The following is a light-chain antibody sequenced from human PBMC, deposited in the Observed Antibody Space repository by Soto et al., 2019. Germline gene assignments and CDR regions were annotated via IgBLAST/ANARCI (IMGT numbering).Light chain of an antibody. CDR1: QSVTSY. V-gene: IGKV3-15*01. Sequence: EIVMTQSPATLSVSPWEKATLSCRASQSVTSYLAWYQQTPGQAPRLLIQGASARATDVPARFSGSGSGTEFTLTISSMQSEDFAVYYCQQYRTWHWTLGQGTKVEI. CDR2: GAS. J-gene: IGKJ1*01. CDR3: QQYRTWHWT.